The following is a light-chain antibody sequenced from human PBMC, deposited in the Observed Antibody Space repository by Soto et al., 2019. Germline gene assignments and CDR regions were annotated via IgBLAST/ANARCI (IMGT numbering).Light chain of an antibody. Sequence: IMLTQSPGTLSLSPGERTTLSCRASQSISRYLAWYQQKPGQGPRLLIYGASSRATGTPDRFSGSGSGTDFTLTINRLEPEDFAVYYCQQYDSSPRTFGQGTKVDIK. CDR2: GAS. J-gene: IGKJ1*01. CDR3: QQYDSSPRT. CDR1: QSISRY. V-gene: IGKV3-20*01.